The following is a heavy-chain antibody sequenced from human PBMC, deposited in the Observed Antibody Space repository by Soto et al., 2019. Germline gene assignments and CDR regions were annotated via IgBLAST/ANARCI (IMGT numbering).Heavy chain of an antibody. CDR3: VTGDHLVR. D-gene: IGHD6-6*01. CDR1: GYTFTGYY. J-gene: IGHJ4*02. CDR2: INPKTGDT. V-gene: IGHV1-2*02. Sequence: QMPLVQSGAEARKPGASVKVSCKTSGYTFTGYYLNWVRQAPGRGLEWVGWINPKTGDTNNDQKFQGRVTMTTDTPISTGYMELSGLKSDDAAVYYCVTGDHLVRWGQGTRVTVSS.